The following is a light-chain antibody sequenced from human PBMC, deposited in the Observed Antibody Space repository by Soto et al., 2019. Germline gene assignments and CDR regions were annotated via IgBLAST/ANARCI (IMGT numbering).Light chain of an antibody. J-gene: IGLJ2*01. CDR1: SSNIGAGYD. V-gene: IGLV1-40*01. CDR2: GNS. Sequence: QSVLTQPPSVSWAPGQRVTISCTGSSSNIGAGYDVHWYQQLPGTAPKLLIHGNSNRPSGVPDRFSGSKSGTSASLAITGLQAEDEADYYCQSYDSSLSGVVFGGGTKVTVL. CDR3: QSYDSSLSGVV.